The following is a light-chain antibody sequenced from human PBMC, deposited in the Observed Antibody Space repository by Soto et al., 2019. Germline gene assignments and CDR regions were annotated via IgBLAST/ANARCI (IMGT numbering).Light chain of an antibody. Sequence: DIQFTHAPSTLSASVGDSVTITCRASQSVSSWLAWYQQKPGKAPKLLIYDASSLESGVPSRFSGSGSGTEFTLTISSLQPDDFATYYCQQYNSYPWTFGQGTKVDIK. J-gene: IGKJ1*01. CDR3: QQYNSYPWT. V-gene: IGKV1-5*01. CDR1: QSVSSW. CDR2: DAS.